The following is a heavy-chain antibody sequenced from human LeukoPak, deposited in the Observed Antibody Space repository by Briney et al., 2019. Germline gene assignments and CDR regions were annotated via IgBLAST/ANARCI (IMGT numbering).Heavy chain of an antibody. J-gene: IGHJ6*02. CDR3: AKSTYGSGSYYEVPRYYYGMDV. D-gene: IGHD3-10*01. Sequence: PGGSLILSCAASGFTFSTYWMHWVRQAPGKGPVWVSRISSDGSSTSYADSVKGRFSISRDNAKNTLYLQMNSLRAEDTAVYYCAKSTYGSGSYYEVPRYYYGMDVWGQGTTVTVSS. CDR1: GFTFSTYW. CDR2: ISSDGSST. V-gene: IGHV3-74*01.